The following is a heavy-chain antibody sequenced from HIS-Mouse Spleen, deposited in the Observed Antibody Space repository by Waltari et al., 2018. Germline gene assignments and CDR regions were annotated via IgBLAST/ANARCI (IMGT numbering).Heavy chain of an antibody. CDR1: GGSISSSCYY. Sequence: QLQLQESGPGLVKPSETLSLTCTVSGGSISSSCYYWGWIRQPPGKGLEWLGSIYYGGRTYYNPSLKSRGTISVDTSKNQFSLKLSSVTATDTAVYYCAREIPYSSSWYDWYFDLWGRGTLVTVSS. V-gene: IGHV4-39*07. D-gene: IGHD6-13*01. J-gene: IGHJ2*01. CDR3: AREIPYSSSWYDWYFDL. CDR2: IYYGGRT.